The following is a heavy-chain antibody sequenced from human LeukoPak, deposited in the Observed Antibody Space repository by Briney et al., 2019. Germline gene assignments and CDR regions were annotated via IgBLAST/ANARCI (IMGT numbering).Heavy chain of an antibody. V-gene: IGHV1-2*02. CDR2: INPNSGGT. Sequence: ASVKVSCKASGYTFTGYYIQWVRQAPGQGLEWMGWINPNSGGTKYAQKFQGRVTMTRDTSISTAYMDLSRLKSDDTAVYYCARDVAVAGTGGAFDIWGQGTMVTVSS. J-gene: IGHJ3*02. CDR1: GYTFTGYY. CDR3: ARDVAVAGTGGAFDI. D-gene: IGHD6-19*01.